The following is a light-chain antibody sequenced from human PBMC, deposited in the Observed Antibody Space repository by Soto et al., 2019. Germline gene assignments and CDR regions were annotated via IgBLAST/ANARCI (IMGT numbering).Light chain of an antibody. CDR2: GAS. V-gene: IGKV3-20*01. Sequence: EIVLTQSPGTLSLSPGERATLSCRASQSVSNNYLAWYQQKPGQAPRLLIYGASNKATGIPDRFSGSGSGTDFTRNTSTLATDDFAAYYWQHYGSTGTFGQGTKVEIK. CDR3: QHYGSTGT. CDR1: QSVSNNY. J-gene: IGKJ1*01.